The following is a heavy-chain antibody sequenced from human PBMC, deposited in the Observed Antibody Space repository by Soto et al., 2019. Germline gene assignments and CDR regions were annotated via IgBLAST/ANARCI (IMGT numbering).Heavy chain of an antibody. CDR2: IYYTGRT. J-gene: IGHJ4*02. D-gene: IGHD3-22*01. CDR1: GGSFDSGYH. V-gene: IGHV4-31*03. CDR3: ARSYDSSGYSDY. Sequence: SETLSLTCNVSGGSFDSGYHWNWIRQHPGKGLEWMGYIYYTGRTSYNPSLKNRLTISIDTSEKQFSLKLTSVTAADTAVYFFARSYDSSGYSDYCGQGTLVIVSS.